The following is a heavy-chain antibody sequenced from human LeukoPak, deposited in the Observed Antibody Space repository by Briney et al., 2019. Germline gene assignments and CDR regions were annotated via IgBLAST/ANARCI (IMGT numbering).Heavy chain of an antibody. Sequence: GGSLRLSCAASGFTVSSNYMSWVRQAPGKGLEWVSVIYSGGSTYYADSVKGRFTISRDNSKNTLYLQMNSLRAEDTAVYYCARDFVDGYCSGGSCHNWFDPWGQETLVTVSS. CDR1: GFTVSSNY. CDR2: IYSGGST. J-gene: IGHJ5*02. CDR3: ARDFVDGYCSGGSCHNWFDP. D-gene: IGHD2-15*01. V-gene: IGHV3-53*01.